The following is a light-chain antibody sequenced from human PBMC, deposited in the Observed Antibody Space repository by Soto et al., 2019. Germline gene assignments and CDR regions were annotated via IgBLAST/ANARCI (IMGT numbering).Light chain of an antibody. CDR2: DAS. Sequence: EIVLTQSPATLSLSPGERATLSFMAIQSVSSYLAWYQQKPGQAPRLLIYDASNRATGIPARFSGSGSGTDFTLTISSLEPEDFAVYYCQQRSNWPPGFTFGQGTRLEIK. CDR1: QSVSSY. J-gene: IGKJ5*01. CDR3: QQRSNWPPGFT. V-gene: IGKV3-11*01.